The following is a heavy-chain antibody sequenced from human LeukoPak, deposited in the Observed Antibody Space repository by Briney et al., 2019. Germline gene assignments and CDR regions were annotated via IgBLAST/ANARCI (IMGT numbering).Heavy chain of an antibody. D-gene: IGHD3-10*01. CDR3: AREVVIVGSGSYFHYFDY. CDR2: IYTSGST. Sequence: SETLSLTCTVSGYSISSGYYWSWIRQPAGKGLEWIGRIYTSGSTNYNPSLKSRVTMSVDTSKNQFSLKLSSVTAADTAVYYCAREVVIVGSGSYFHYFDYWGQGTLVTVSS. J-gene: IGHJ4*02. V-gene: IGHV4-4*07. CDR1: GYSISSGYY.